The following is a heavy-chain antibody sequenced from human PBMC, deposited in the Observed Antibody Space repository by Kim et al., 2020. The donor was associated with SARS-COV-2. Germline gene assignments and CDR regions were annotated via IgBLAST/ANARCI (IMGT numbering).Heavy chain of an antibody. J-gene: IGHJ4*02. CDR2: SYT. Sequence: SYTNYSPSFQGHVTISADKSISTAYLQWSSLKASDTAMYYCARASSSVDYWGQGTLVTVSS. CDR3: ARASSSVDY. V-gene: IGHV5-10-1*01. D-gene: IGHD6-6*01.